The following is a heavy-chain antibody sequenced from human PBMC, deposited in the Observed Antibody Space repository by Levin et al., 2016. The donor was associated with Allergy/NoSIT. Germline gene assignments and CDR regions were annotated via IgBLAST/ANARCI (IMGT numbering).Heavy chain of an antibody. Sequence: GSLRLSCAVYGGSFSGYYWSWIRQPPGKGLEWIGEINHSGSTNYNPSLKSRVTISVDTSKNQFSLKLSSVTAADTAVYYCRLLWFGESLFDYWGQGTLVTVSS. V-gene: IGHV4-34*01. CDR1: GGSFSGYY. CDR3: RLLWFGESLFDY. CDR2: INHSGST. D-gene: IGHD3-10*01. J-gene: IGHJ4*02.